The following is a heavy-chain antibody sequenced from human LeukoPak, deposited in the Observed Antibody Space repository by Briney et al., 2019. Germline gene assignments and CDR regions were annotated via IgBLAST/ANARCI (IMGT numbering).Heavy chain of an antibody. CDR3: AREIFGSRSYPYH. D-gene: IGHD3-10*01. J-gene: IGHJ5*02. Sequence: PGRALRLSCAASGFSLSTYAMHWVREAPGKGLERVELIWHDACHTFYTDSVKGRFTISRDISKNTVYLQMKSLGGEHTAVYYCAREIFGSRSYPYHWGKGTLVTVST. CDR1: GFSLSTYA. V-gene: IGHV3-33*01. CDR2: IWHDACHT.